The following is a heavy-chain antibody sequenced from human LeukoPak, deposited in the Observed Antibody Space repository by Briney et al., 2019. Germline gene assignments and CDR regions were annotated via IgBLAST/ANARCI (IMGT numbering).Heavy chain of an antibody. D-gene: IGHD5-12*01. J-gene: IGHJ6*03. CDR2: INTNTGNP. V-gene: IGHV7-4-1*02. CDR1: GYTFTSYA. CDR3: ARARGFGDSSYDWREQYYYYMDV. Sequence: GASVKVSCKASGYTFTSYAMNWVRQAPGQGLEWMGWINTNTGNPTYAQGFTGRFVFSLDTSVSTAYLQISSLKAEDTAVYYCARARGFGDSSYDWREQYYYYMDVWGKGTTVTVSS.